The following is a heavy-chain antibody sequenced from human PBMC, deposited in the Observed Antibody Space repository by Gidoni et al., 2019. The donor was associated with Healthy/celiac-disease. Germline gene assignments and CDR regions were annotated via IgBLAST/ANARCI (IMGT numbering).Heavy chain of an antibody. CDR2: SSSSSSYI. CDR3: ARFESGSYYFDY. J-gene: IGHJ4*02. Sequence: EVQLVESGGGLVKPGVSLRLSCAASGFPFSSYSMKWVRQAPGKGLEWVSSSSSSSSYIYYADSVKGRFTISRDNAKNSLYLQMNSLRAEDTAVYYCARFESGSYYFDYWGQGTLVTVSS. CDR1: GFPFSSYS. V-gene: IGHV3-21*01.